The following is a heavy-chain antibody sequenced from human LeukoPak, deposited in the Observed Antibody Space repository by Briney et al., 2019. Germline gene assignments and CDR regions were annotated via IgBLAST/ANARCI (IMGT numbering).Heavy chain of an antibody. CDR2: IYYSGST. V-gene: IGHV4-59*08. D-gene: IGHD1-26*01. J-gene: IGHJ6*02. CDR1: GGSISSYY. CDR3: ARSRSPYYYYYDMDV. Sequence: PSETLSLTCTVSGGSISSYYWIWIRQPPGKGLEWIGYIYYSGSTTYNPSLKSRVTISVDTSKNQFSLNLSSVTAADTAVYYCARSRSPYYYYYDMDVWGQGTTVTVSS.